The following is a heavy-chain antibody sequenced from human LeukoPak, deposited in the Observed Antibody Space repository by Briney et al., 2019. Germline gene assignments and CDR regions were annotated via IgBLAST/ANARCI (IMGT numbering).Heavy chain of an antibody. Sequence: PSETLSLTCTVSGGSISSSSYYWGWIRQPPGKGLEWIGSIYYSGSTYYNPSLKSRVTISVDTSKNQFSLKLSSVTAADTAVYYCARVVRGPGPSNWFDPWGLGTLVTVSS. V-gene: IGHV4-39*01. CDR3: ARVVRGPGPSNWFDP. CDR2: IYYSGST. D-gene: IGHD3-10*01. J-gene: IGHJ5*02. CDR1: GGSISSSSYY.